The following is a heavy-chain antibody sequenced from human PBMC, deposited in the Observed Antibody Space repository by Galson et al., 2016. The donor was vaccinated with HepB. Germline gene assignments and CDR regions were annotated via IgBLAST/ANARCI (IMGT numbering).Heavy chain of an antibody. D-gene: IGHD3-9*01. CDR2: IYPGDSDT. Sequence: QSGAEVKKPGESLKISCKASGYSFGSYWIGWLRQMPGKGLEWMGIIYPGDSDTKYSPSFRGQVTISVDKSISTAYLQWSSLKASDSAMYYCARHETGYRGGFDDSFYYMDVWGKGTTVTVSS. J-gene: IGHJ6*03. CDR1: GYSFGSYW. CDR3: ARHETGYRGGFDDSFYYMDV. V-gene: IGHV5-51*01.